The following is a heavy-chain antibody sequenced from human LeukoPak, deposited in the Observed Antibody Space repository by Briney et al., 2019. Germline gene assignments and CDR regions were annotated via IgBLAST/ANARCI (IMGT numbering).Heavy chain of an antibody. V-gene: IGHV1-46*01. Sequence: ASVTVSCTASGYTITIYYMHWVRQAPGQGLEGMGIINPSGGSTIYAQKSQRIVTMTRDTSTSTVYMELSSLRSEDTAVYYCARDFGPSYYYDISGYLGYWGQGTLVTVSS. CDR3: ARDFGPSYYYDISGYLGY. CDR1: GYTITIYY. D-gene: IGHD3-22*01. J-gene: IGHJ4*02. CDR2: INPSGGST.